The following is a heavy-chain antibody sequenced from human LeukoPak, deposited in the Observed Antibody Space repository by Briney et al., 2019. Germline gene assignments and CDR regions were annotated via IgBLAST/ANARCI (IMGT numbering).Heavy chain of an antibody. D-gene: IGHD6-13*01. CDR3: ARGLAAACTGWFDP. CDR2: IYYSGST. CDR1: LDSISGAY. J-gene: IGHJ5*02. V-gene: IGHV4-59*01. Sequence: SETLSVTCTVPLDSISGAYWSSIWQPPGKGLEWIGYIYYSGSTNYTPSLKSRVTISVNSSKSQFCLKHRTVPAETTAVYYCARGLAAACTGWFDPWGQGTLVTVSS.